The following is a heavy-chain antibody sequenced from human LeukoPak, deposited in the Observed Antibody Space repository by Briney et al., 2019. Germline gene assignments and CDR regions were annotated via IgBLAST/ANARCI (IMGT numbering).Heavy chain of an antibody. CDR3: ARTRRYYYDSSGYHY. CDR1: GYSISSGYY. J-gene: IGHJ4*02. V-gene: IGHV4-38-2*02. Sequence: SETLSLTCTVSGYSISSGYYWGWIRQPPGKGLEWIGSIYHSGSTYYNPSLKSRVTILVDTSKNQFSLKLNSVTAADTAVYYCARTRRYYYDSSGYHYWGQGTLVTVSS. CDR2: IYHSGST. D-gene: IGHD3-22*01.